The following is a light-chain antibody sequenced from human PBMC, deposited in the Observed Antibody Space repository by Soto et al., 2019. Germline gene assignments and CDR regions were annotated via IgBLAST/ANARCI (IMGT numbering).Light chain of an antibody. Sequence: AIQMTQAPSSLSASVGDRVTITCRASQGIRNDLGWYQQSPWKAPKLLIYAVSHLQSGVPSRFSGSGSDTDFTLTINSLQPEDFATYFCLQDYTYPWTFGQGNKVEIK. V-gene: IGKV1-6*01. CDR3: LQDYTYPWT. CDR2: AVS. CDR1: QGIRND. J-gene: IGKJ1*01.